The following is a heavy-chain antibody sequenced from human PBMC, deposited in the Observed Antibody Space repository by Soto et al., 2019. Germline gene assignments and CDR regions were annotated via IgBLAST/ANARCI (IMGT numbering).Heavy chain of an antibody. J-gene: IGHJ6*02. CDR3: AARGVYAYGDTTNYYGMDV. CDR2: ISAIHGNT. Sequence: ASVKVSCKASGGTFSSYAIGWVRQAPGQGLEWMGGISAIHGNTYYAQRFQGRVTMTRDTSISTAYMELSRLRSDDTAVYYCAARGVYAYGDTTNYYGMDVWGQGTTVTVSS. D-gene: IGHD4-17*01. V-gene: IGHV1-18*01. CDR1: GGTFSSYA.